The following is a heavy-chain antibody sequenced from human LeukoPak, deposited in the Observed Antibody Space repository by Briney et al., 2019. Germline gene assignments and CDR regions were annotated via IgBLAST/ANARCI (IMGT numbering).Heavy chain of an antibody. V-gene: IGHV1-18*01. Sequence: GTSVKVSCKASGFTFTSSVVQWVRQAPGQGLEWMGWISAYNGNTNYAQKLQGRVTMTTDTSTSTAYMELRSLRSDDTAVYYCAREAVMAAAVLDYWGQGTLVTVS. D-gene: IGHD6-13*01. CDR3: AREAVMAAAVLDY. CDR2: ISAYNGNT. J-gene: IGHJ4*02. CDR1: GFTFTSSV.